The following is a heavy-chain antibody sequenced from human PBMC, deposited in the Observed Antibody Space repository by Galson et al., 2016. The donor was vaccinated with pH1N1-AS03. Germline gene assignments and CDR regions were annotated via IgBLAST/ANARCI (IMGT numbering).Heavy chain of an antibody. CDR3: TRDGTDTYFDFDF. D-gene: IGHD2/OR15-2a*01. J-gene: IGHJ4*02. V-gene: IGHV3-21*01. Sequence: SLRLSCAASGFPFSGYSMNWVRQAPGKGLEWVSFISTTSSSIYYADSVKGRFTISRDNAKNSLFLQMNSLRDEDTAIYYCTRDGTDTYFDFDFWGQGTLVTVSS. CDR1: GFPFSGYS. CDR2: ISTTSSSI.